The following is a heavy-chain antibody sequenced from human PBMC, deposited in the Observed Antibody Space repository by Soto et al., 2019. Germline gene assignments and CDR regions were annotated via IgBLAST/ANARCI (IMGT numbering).Heavy chain of an antibody. J-gene: IGHJ3*02. Sequence: GGSLRLSCAASGFTFDDYAMHWVRQAPGKGLEWVSGISWNSGSIGYAEAVKGRFTISTDNAKNSLYLQMNSLRAEDTALYYCAKGHYFYGAFDIWGQGTMVTVSS. D-gene: IGHD3-10*01. V-gene: IGHV3-9*01. CDR2: ISWNSGSI. CDR3: AKGHYFYGAFDI. CDR1: GFTFDDYA.